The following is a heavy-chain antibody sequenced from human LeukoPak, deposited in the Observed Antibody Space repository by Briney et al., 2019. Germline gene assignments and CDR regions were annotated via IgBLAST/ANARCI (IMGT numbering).Heavy chain of an antibody. V-gene: IGHV4-34*01. Sequence: SETLSLTCAVYGGSISGYYWSWIRQPPGKGLEWVGEIHYTGGTSYNPSLKSRATISIDTSKNQLSLKLSSVTAADTAVYYCARGNILSGYCFYFWGQGALVTVSS. CDR3: ARGNILSGYCFYF. D-gene: IGHD3-9*01. CDR2: IHYTGGT. J-gene: IGHJ4*02. CDR1: GGSISGYY.